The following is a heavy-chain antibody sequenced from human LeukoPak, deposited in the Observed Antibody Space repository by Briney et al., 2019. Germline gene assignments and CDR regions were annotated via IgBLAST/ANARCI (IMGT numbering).Heavy chain of an antibody. CDR3: ARVVDYGWFDP. CDR1: GFTFSNYW. Sequence: GGSLRLSCTASGFTFSNYWMGWVRQAPGKGLEWVANIKEDGTTIYYVDSVKGRFTISRDNAKNSLYLQMNRVRDEDTAVYYCARVVDYGWFDPWGQRTLVAVSS. D-gene: IGHD3-16*01. V-gene: IGHV3-7*01. CDR2: IKEDGTTI. J-gene: IGHJ5*02.